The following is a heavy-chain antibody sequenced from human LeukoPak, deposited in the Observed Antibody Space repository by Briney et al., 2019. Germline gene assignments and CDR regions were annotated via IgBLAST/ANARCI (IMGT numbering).Heavy chain of an antibody. CDR3: AKEGGYYTLILPFDY. CDR2: IWYDGSNK. Sequence: GGSLRLSCAASGFTFSSYGMHWVRQAPGKGLEWVAVIWYDGSNKYYADSVKGRFTISRDNSKNTLYLQMNSLRAEDTAVYYCAKEGGYYTLILPFDYWGQGTLVTVSS. V-gene: IGHV3-33*06. J-gene: IGHJ4*02. CDR1: GFTFSSYG. D-gene: IGHD3-3*01.